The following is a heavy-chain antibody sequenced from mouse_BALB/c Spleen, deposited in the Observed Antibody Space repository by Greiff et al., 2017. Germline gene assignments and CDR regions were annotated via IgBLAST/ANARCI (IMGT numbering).Heavy chain of an antibody. D-gene: IGHD1-1*01. CDR1: GYTFTSYW. J-gene: IGHJ1*01. V-gene: IGHV1-5*01. Sequence: VQLQQSGTVLARPGASVKMSCKASGYTFTSYWMHWVKQRPGQGLEWIGAIYPGNSDTSYNQKFKGKAKLTAVTSTSTAYMELSSLTNEDSAVYYCTRRVYYGSSYGYFDVWGAGTTVTVSS. CDR3: TRRVYYGSSYGYFDV. CDR2: IYPGNSDT.